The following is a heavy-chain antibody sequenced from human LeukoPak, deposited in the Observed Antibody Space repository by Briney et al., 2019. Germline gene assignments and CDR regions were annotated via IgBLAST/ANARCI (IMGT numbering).Heavy chain of an antibody. D-gene: IGHD6-6*01. J-gene: IGHJ3*02. CDR2: IYSGGST. V-gene: IGHV3-53*01. CDR1: GFTVSSNY. Sequence: GGSLRLSCAASGFTVSSNYMSWVRQAPGKGLEWVSVIYSGGSTYYADSVKGRFTISRDNSKNTLYLQMNSLRAEDTAVYYCARGLRIAARPTGYAFDIWGQGTMVTVSS. CDR3: ARGLRIAARPTGYAFDI.